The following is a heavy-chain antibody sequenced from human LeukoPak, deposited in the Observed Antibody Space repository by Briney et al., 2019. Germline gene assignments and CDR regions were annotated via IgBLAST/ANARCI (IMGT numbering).Heavy chain of an antibody. CDR1: GGSFSGYY. Sequence: SETLSLTCAVYGGSFSGYYGSWIRQPPGKGLEWIGEINHSGSTNYNPSLKSRVTISVDTSKNQFSLKLSSVTAADTAVYYCAREMATTSDYWGQGTLVTVSS. CDR2: INHSGST. J-gene: IGHJ4*02. D-gene: IGHD5-24*01. V-gene: IGHV4-34*01. CDR3: AREMATTSDY.